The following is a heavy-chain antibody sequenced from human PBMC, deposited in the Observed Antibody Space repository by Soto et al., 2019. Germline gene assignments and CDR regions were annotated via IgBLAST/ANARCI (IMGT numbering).Heavy chain of an antibody. CDR2: IKQDGSEK. CDR1: GFTFSSYW. J-gene: IGHJ4*02. D-gene: IGHD3-16*01. CDR3: PSHPFLGAPDY. Sequence: EVQLVESGGGLVQPGGSLRLSCAASGFTFSSYWMSWVRQAPGKGLEWVANIKQDGSEKYYVDSVKGRFTISRDNAKTPLYLQMNSLRAGDRAVYSCPSHPFLGAPDYWGREPWSPSPQ. V-gene: IGHV3-7*01.